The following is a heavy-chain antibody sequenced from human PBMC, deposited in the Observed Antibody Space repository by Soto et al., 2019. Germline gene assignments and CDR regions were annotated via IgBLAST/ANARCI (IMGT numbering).Heavy chain of an antibody. CDR2: IYYSGST. CDR3: ARDPALYSGYDFDAFDI. V-gene: IGHV4-59*01. J-gene: IGHJ3*02. Sequence: PSETLSLTCTVSGGSISSYYWSWIRQPPGKGLEWIGYIYYSGSTNYNPSLKSRVTISVDTSKNQFSLKLSSVTAADTAVYYCARDPALYSGYDFDAFDIWGQGTMVTVS. D-gene: IGHD5-12*01. CDR1: GGSISSYY.